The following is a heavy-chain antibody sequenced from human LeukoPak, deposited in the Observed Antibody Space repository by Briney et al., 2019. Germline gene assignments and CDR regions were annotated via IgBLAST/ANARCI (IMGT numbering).Heavy chain of an antibody. CDR1: GVSTNTYC. V-gene: IGHV4-4*07. Sequence: SETLSLTCTVYGVSTNTYCWSWLRQPAEKGLEWIGRIYPSGSTYYNPSLKSRVTISIDKSKNQFSLRLTSVTAADTAVYYCARDRSGYSEYYFDYWGQGSLVTVSS. CDR3: ARDRSGYSEYYFDY. CDR2: IYPSGST. J-gene: IGHJ4*02. D-gene: IGHD5-12*01.